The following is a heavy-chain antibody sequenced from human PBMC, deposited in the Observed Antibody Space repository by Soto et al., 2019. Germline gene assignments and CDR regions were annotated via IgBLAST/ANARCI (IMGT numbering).Heavy chain of an antibody. CDR3: AKRATTHYYDSSGYYQYYFDY. V-gene: IGHV1-69*13. Sequence: SVKVSCKASGGTFSSYAISWVRQAPGQGLEWMGGIIPIFGTANYAQKFQGRVTITADESTSTAYMELSSLRSEDTAVYYCAKRATTHYYDSSGYYQYYFDYWGQGTLVTVSS. CDR2: IIPIFGTA. D-gene: IGHD3-22*01. J-gene: IGHJ4*02. CDR1: GGTFSSYA.